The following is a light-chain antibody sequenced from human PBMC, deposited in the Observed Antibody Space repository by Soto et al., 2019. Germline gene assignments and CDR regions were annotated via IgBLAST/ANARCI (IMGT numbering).Light chain of an antibody. CDR2: NVS. Sequence: QSVLTQPASVSGSPGQSITISCTGTSSDVGGYNYVSWYQQHPGKAPKLMIYNVSNRPSGVSNRFSGSKSGNTASLTISGIQAEDEGHYYCSSFTGTNTVVFGGGTKLTVL. V-gene: IGLV2-14*01. CDR3: SSFTGTNTVV. J-gene: IGLJ2*01. CDR1: SSDVGGYNY.